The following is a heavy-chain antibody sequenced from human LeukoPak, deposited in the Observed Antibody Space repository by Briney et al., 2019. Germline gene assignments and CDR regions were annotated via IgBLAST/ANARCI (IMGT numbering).Heavy chain of an antibody. V-gene: IGHV3-7*01. CDR3: AKDIAIAAAKYYFDY. D-gene: IGHD6-13*01. Sequence: TGGSLRLSCAASGFTFSNYWMSWVRQAPGKGLEWVANIKQDGSEKYYVDSVKGRFTISRDNAKNSLYLQMNSLRAEDTAVYYCAKDIAIAAAKYYFDYWGQGTLVTVSS. CDR1: GFTFSNYW. J-gene: IGHJ4*02. CDR2: IKQDGSEK.